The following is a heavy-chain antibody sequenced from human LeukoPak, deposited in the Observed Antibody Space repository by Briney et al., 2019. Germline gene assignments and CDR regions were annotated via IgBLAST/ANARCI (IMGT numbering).Heavy chain of an antibody. CDR3: ASRHYFDNSGYNYRLLDY. Sequence: SETLSLTCTVSGGSISRGSYYWDWIRQPPGKGLEWIGTIYYSGDTHYKPSLKSRVTISVDTSKDQFSLKLTSVAAADTAVYYCASRHYFDNSGYNYRLLDYWGQGILVTVSS. CDR1: GGSISRGSYY. J-gene: IGHJ4*02. CDR2: IYYSGDT. V-gene: IGHV4-39*01. D-gene: IGHD3-22*01.